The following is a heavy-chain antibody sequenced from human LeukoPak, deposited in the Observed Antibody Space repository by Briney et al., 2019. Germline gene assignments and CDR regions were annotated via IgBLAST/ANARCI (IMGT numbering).Heavy chain of an antibody. CDR3: ARQLERRYYHYMDV. D-gene: IGHD1-1*01. CDR2: IIPIFATT. V-gene: IGHV1-69*01. J-gene: IGHJ6*03. CDR1: GGTFSSYA. Sequence: SVKVSCKASGGTFSSYAISWVRQAPGQGLEWMGGIIPIFATTNYAQKFQGRVTITADESTSTAYMELSSLRSEDTAVYYCARQLERRYYHYMDVWGKGTTVTVSS.